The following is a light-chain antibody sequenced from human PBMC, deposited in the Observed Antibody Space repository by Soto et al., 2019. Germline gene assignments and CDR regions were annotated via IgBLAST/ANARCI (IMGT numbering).Light chain of an antibody. V-gene: IGKV3-15*01. CDR3: QQYNKWPSIT. CDR1: QSVSSD. CDR2: DSS. J-gene: IGKJ5*01. Sequence: EIVMTQSPATLSVSAGKRATLSCRASQSVSSDLAWYQQRPCQAPRLLIYDSSTRATGTPARVSGSGSGTDFTLTISSLQSEDFAVYYCQQYNKWPSITFGQGTRLEI.